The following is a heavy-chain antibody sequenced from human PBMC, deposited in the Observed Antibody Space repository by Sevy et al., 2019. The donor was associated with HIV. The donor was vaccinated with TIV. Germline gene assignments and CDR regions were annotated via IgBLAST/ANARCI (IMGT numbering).Heavy chain of an antibody. Sequence: GGSLRLSCAASGFSFSYYPMHWVRQAPGKGLEWVALISYDRVNQYYAASVKGRFTVSRDNSKNTLYLQMNSLRAEDTGVYYCARVVGRGEYLIYAYLDYWGQGALVTVSS. CDR3: ARVVGRGEYLIYAYLDY. V-gene: IGHV3-30*01. CDR1: GFSFSYYP. D-gene: IGHD2-15*01. CDR2: ISYDRVNQ. J-gene: IGHJ4*02.